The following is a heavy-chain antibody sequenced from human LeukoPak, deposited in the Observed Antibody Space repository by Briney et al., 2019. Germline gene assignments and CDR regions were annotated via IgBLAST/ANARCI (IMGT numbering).Heavy chain of an antibody. CDR2: IRSKANSYAT. D-gene: IGHD6-19*01. CDR1: GFTFSGSA. Sequence: GGSLRLSCAASGFTFSGSAMHWVRQASGQGLEWVGRIRSKANSYATAYAASAKGRFTISRDDSKNTAYLKMNSLKTEDTAVYYCTTISGWYDYWGQGTLVTVSS. CDR3: TTISGWYDY. J-gene: IGHJ4*02. V-gene: IGHV3-73*01.